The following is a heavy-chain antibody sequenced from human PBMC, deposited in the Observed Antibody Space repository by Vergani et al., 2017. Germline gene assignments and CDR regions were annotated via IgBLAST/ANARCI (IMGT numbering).Heavy chain of an antibody. Sequence: QVQLQESGPGLVKPSETLSLTCTVSGGSVSSGSYYWSWIRQPPGKGLEWIGYIYYSGSTNYNPSLKSRVTISVDTSKNQFSLKLSSVTAADTAVYYCARVGRSSGWSVFDYWGQGTLVTVSS. CDR1: GGSVSSGSYY. D-gene: IGHD6-19*01. CDR2: IYYSGST. V-gene: IGHV4-61*01. CDR3: ARVGRSSGWSVFDY. J-gene: IGHJ4*02.